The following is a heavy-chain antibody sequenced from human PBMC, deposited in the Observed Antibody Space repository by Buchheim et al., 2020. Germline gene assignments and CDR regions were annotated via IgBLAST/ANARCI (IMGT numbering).Heavy chain of an antibody. CDR3: ARVDSSGWYSLDYYYMDV. Sequence: EVQLVESGGGLVQPGGSLRLSCAASGFTFSSYWMHWVRQAPGKGLVWVSRINSDGSSTSYADSVKGRFTISRDNAKNSLYLQMNSLRAEDTGVYYCARVDSSGWYSLDYYYMDVWGKGTT. J-gene: IGHJ6*03. CDR1: GFTFSSYW. V-gene: IGHV3-74*01. D-gene: IGHD6-19*01. CDR2: INSDGSST.